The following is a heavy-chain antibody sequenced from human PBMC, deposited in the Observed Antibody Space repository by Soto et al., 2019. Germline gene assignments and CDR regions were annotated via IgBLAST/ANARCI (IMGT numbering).Heavy chain of an antibody. Sequence: GGSLRLSCAASGFTFSSYAMSWVRQAPGKGLEWVSAISGSGGSTYYADSVKGRFTISRDNSKNTLYLQMNSLRAEDTAVYYRAKDLPYYYDSSGYYDYWGQGTLVTVSS. CDR2: ISGSGGST. CDR3: AKDLPYYYDSSGYYDY. D-gene: IGHD3-22*01. CDR1: GFTFSSYA. J-gene: IGHJ4*02. V-gene: IGHV3-23*01.